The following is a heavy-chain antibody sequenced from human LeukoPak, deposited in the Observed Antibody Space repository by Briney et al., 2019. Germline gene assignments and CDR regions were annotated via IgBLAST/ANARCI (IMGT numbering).Heavy chain of an antibody. D-gene: IGHD2-2*01. Sequence: SETLSLTCAVYGGSFSGYYWSWIRQPPGKGLEWIGEINHSGSTNYNPSLKSRVTISVDTSKNQFSLKLSSVTAADTAVYYCARDRCSSTSCYHLDPWGQGTLVTVSS. J-gene: IGHJ5*02. CDR1: GGSFSGYY. CDR2: INHSGST. V-gene: IGHV4-34*01. CDR3: ARDRCSSTSCYHLDP.